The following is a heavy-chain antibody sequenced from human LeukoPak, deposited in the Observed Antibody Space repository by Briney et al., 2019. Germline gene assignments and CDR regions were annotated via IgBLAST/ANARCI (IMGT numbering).Heavy chain of an antibody. CDR3: AKNVLGSGSYSWYFDL. J-gene: IGHJ2*01. CDR2: STGSGGTT. CDR1: GLTFXXXX. Sequence: GGSLRLXXXASGLTFXXXXXXXVRQAPAKXXXXXXXSTGSGGTTHADSVXXXFTXSRDNSKSTLYLQMNSLRVEDXXVYYCAKNVLGSGSYSWYFDLWGRGTLVTVSS. V-gene: IGHV3-23*01. D-gene: IGHD1-26*01.